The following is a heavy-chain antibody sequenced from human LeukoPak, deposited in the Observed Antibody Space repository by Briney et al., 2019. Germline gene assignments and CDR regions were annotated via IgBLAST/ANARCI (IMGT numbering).Heavy chain of an antibody. CDR2: ISGSGGST. Sequence: PGGSLRLPCAASGFTFSNFAMSWVRQAPGKGLEWVSAISGSGGSTYYADSVKGRLTISRDNSKNTLYLQMNSLRAEDTAVYYCAKGYNWFDPWGQGTLVTVSS. CDR1: GFTFSNFA. V-gene: IGHV3-23*01. J-gene: IGHJ5*02. CDR3: AKGYNWFDP.